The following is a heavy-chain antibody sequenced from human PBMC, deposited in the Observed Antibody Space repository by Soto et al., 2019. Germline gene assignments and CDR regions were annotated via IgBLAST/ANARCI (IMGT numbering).Heavy chain of an antibody. CDR1: GFTFSYYY. J-gene: IGHJ4*02. CDR2: ISSTCAYT. CDR3: ARELGDGYNYVYVY. D-gene: IGHD5-12*01. Sequence: QVQLVESGGGLVKPGGSLRLSCAASGFTFSYYYMSWIRQAPGKGLEWVSYISSTCAYTNYADSVKGRFTISRDNAKNSLYLQLNSLRAEDTAVYYCARELGDGYNYVYVYWGQGTLVTVSS. V-gene: IGHV3-11*05.